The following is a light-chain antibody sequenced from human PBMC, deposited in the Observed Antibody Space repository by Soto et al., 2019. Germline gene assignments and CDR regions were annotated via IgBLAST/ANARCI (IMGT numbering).Light chain of an antibody. V-gene: IGKV1-5*01. CDR2: DAS. CDR3: QQYGLSPYS. J-gene: IGKJ2*03. CDR1: QSISSW. Sequence: DIQMTQSPSTLSASVGDRVTITCRASQSISSWLAWYQQKPGKAPKLLIYDASSLESGVPSRFSGSGSGTEFTLTISSLQPDDFATYYCQQYGLSPYSFGQGTKVDIK.